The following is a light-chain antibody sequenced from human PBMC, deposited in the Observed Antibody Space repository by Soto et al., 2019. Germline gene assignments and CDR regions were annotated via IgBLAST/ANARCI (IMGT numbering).Light chain of an antibody. CDR1: QSVRTN. J-gene: IGKJ2*01. Sequence: EIVMTQSPATLSVSPRERATLSCGASQSVRTNLAWYQQKPGQAPRLLIYGASTRAPGIPDRFSGSGSGTEFSLTISSLQSEDFAVYYCQQYNAWYTFGQGTKVEI. V-gene: IGKV3-15*01. CDR3: QQYNAWYT. CDR2: GAS.